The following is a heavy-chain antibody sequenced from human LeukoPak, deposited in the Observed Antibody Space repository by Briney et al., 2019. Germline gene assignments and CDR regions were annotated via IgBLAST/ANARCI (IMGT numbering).Heavy chain of an antibody. J-gene: IGHJ5*02. V-gene: IGHV4-34*01. Sequence: SETLSLTCAVYGGSFSGYYWSWIRQPPGKGLEWIGEINHSGSTNYNPSLKSRVTISVDTSKNQFSLKLSSVTAADTAVYYCARRTRAVAGNNWFDPWGQGTLVIVSS. CDR3: ARRTRAVAGNNWFDP. CDR2: INHSGST. D-gene: IGHD6-19*01. CDR1: GGSFSGYY.